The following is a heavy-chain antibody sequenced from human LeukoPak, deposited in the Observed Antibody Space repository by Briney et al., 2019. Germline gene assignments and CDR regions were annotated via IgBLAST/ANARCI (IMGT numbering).Heavy chain of an antibody. D-gene: IGHD6-19*01. J-gene: IGHJ4*02. CDR1: GFTFSSYA. CDR2: ISGSGGST. V-gene: IGHV3-23*01. Sequence: PGGSLRLSCAASGFTFSSYAMSWVPQAPGKGLEWVSAISGSGGSTYYADSVKGRFTISRDNSKNTLYLQMNSLRAEDTAVYYCAKRGSGWFSPFDYWGQGTLVTVSS. CDR3: AKRGSGWFSPFDY.